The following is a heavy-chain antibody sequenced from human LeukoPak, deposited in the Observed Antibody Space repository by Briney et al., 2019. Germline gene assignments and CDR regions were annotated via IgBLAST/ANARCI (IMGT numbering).Heavy chain of an antibody. Sequence: GGSLRLSCAASGFTFSTYSMNWVRQAPGKGLEWVSSISSSSSYIYYADSVKGRFTISRDNAKNSLYLQMNSLRADDTAVYYCARVAEAAAFDYWGQGTMVTVSS. CDR2: ISSSSSYI. CDR1: GFTFSTYS. CDR3: ARVAEAAAFDY. V-gene: IGHV3-21*01. J-gene: IGHJ4*02. D-gene: IGHD6-13*01.